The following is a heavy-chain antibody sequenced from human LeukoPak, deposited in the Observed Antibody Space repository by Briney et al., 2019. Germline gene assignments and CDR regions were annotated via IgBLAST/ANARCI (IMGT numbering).Heavy chain of an antibody. V-gene: IGHV3-23*01. CDR3: AKDIAQGYTFGSIEQDY. D-gene: IGHD5-18*01. CDR2: ISESGSGT. Sequence: GGSLRLSCAVSGLTFSRYAMSWVRQAPGKGLEWVSAISESGSGTYYADSVKGRFTISRDNSKDTLSLQMNSLKAEDTAVYYCAKDIAQGYTFGSIEQDYWGQGTLVTVSS. CDR1: GLTFSRYA. J-gene: IGHJ4*02.